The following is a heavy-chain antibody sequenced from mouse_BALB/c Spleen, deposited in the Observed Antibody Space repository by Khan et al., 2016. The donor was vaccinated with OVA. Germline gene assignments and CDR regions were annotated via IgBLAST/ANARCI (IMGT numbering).Heavy chain of an antibody. CDR3: ARDYWDVFAY. CDR2: IDPANGYT. V-gene: IGHV14-3*02. D-gene: IGHD4-1*01. Sequence: EVQLQQSGAELVKPGASVKLSYTASGFNIKDTYMHWVKQRPEQGLEWIGRIDPANGYTKYDPKFQGKATITADTSSNTAYLQLSSLTSEDTAVYYCARDYWDVFAYWGQGTLVTVSA. CDR1: GFNIKDTY. J-gene: IGHJ3*01.